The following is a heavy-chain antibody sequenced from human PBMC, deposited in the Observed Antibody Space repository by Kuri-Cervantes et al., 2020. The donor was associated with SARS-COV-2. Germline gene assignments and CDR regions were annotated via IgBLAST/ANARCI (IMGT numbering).Heavy chain of an antibody. V-gene: IGHV3-7*03. CDR3: TRPTLNTGSYFPD. Sequence: GGSLRLSCAVYGFTFSSYCTGWVRQAPGKGLEWVANIDQDGYEKYFVVSVNRRFSISRDNVKNSLFLQMNSLSAEDTAIYICTRPTLNTGSYFPDWGQGTLVTVSS. J-gene: IGHJ4*02. D-gene: IGHD1-26*01. CDR1: GFTFSSYC. CDR2: IDQDGYEK.